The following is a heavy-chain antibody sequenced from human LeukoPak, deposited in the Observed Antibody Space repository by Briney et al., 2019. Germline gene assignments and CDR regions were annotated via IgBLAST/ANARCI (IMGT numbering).Heavy chain of an antibody. V-gene: IGHV3-7*04. CDR2: INQDESVT. Sequence: GGSLRLSCVGSGFTFRTFGMHWVRQAPGKGLEWVATINQDESVTDSVDAVKGRFTVSRDNAKNSLYLQMNSLRAEDTAVYYCTTENWYVFEHWGQGTLVSVSS. CDR1: GFTFRTFG. J-gene: IGHJ4*02. D-gene: IGHD1-1*01. CDR3: TTENWYVFEH.